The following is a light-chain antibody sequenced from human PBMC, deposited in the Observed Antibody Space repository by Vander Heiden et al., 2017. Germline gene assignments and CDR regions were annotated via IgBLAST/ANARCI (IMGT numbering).Light chain of an antibody. J-gene: IGLJ2*01. CDR2: EVS. V-gene: IGLV2-8*01. CDR3: SSYAGSNNLV. CDR1: STDIGDSNS. Sequence: QSALTQPPSASRSPGQSVTISCTVTSTDIGDSNSVSWYQQHPGKAPKVVMYEVSKRPSGVPDRLSGSKSGNTASLTVSGLQAEDEADYYCSSYAGSNNLVFGGGTKLTVL.